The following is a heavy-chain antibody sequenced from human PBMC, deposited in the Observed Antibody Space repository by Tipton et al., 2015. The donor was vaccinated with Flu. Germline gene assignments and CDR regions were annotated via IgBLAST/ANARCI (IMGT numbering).Heavy chain of an antibody. J-gene: IGHJ4*02. Sequence: LRLSCSVSGDSIGSDYYWGWIRQPPGQGLEWIGNIYNSVYTKYNPSLKSRVTISVDTSKNQFSLRLSSVTAADTAMYFCARDPSLGMPEYLDSWGQGTLVTVSS. CDR1: GDSIGSDYY. D-gene: IGHD2-2*01. V-gene: IGHV4-38-2*02. CDR3: ARDPSLGMPEYLDS. CDR2: IYNSVYT.